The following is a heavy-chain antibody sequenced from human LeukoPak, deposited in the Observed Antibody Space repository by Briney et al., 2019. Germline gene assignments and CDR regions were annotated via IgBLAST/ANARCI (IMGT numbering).Heavy chain of an antibody. V-gene: IGHV4-59*08. CDR2: IYYSGST. CDR3: AGLVPAYDY. D-gene: IGHD3-10*01. Sequence: SSETLSLTCTVSGGSISSYYWSWIRQPPGKGLEWIGYIYYSGSTYYNPSLKSRVTISVDASKNQFSLKLSSVTAADTAVYYCAGLVPAYDYWGQGTLVTVSS. J-gene: IGHJ4*02. CDR1: GGSISSYY.